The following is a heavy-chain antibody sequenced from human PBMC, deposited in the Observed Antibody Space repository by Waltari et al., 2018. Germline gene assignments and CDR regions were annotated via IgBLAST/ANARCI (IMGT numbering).Heavy chain of an antibody. J-gene: IGHJ4*02. CDR3: ARRGIRYFDY. Sequence: QVQLQQWGAGLLKPSETLSLTCAVYGGSFSGYYWSWIRQPPGKGLEWIGEINTSGSSNYNPSRKSRVTISVDTSKNQFSLMLSSVTAADTAVYYCARRGIRYFDYWGQGTLVTVSS. V-gene: IGHV4-34*01. CDR2: INTSGSS. CDR1: GGSFSGYY. D-gene: IGHD6-13*01.